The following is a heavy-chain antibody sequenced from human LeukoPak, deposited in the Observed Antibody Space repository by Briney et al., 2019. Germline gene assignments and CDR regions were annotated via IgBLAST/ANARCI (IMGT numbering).Heavy chain of an antibody. D-gene: IGHD3-22*01. CDR2: IYYSGST. J-gene: IGHJ6*03. V-gene: IGHV4-61*01. Sequence: SETLSLTCTVSGGSISSGSYYWSWIRQPPGKGLEWIGNIYYSGSTNYNPSLKSRVTISVDTSKNQFSLKLSSVTAADTAVYYCTRGSIAYYYMDVWGKGTTVTISS. CDR1: GGSISSGSYY. CDR3: TRGSIAYYYMDV.